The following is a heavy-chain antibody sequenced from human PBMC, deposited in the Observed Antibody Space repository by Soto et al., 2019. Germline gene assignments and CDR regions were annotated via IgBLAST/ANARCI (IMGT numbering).Heavy chain of an antibody. CDR1: GYTFTNYG. J-gene: IGHJ4*01. D-gene: IGHD2-2*02. CDR2: VSAYNGER. CDR3: SRGASIPASGDY. Sequence: QVQLVQSGAEVKKTGASVKVSCKASGYTFTNYGINWVRQAPGQGLEWLGWVSAYNGERRYAQGVQARVIMTTDTSTTTAYMELRSLRSDDTAVYYCSRGASIPASGDYWGQGTLVTVSS. V-gene: IGHV1-18*01.